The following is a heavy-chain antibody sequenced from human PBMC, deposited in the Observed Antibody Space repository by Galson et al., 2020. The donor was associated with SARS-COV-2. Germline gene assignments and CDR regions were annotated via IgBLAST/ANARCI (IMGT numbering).Heavy chain of an antibody. V-gene: IGHV4-34*01. CDR2: NKSGGDT. Sequence: SETLSLPCAVYGGSFSGYSWTWIRQAPGKGLEWIGENKSGGDTKYSPSLGSRVTLSVDTSRNQFSLKLTSVSVADTALDFCARGRQGVVPSPVLGLGPFYSCYYMDVWGKGTTVIVS. J-gene: IGHJ6*03. CDR1: GGSFSGYS. D-gene: IGHD3-16*01. CDR3: ARGRQGVVPSPVLGLGPFYSCYYMDV.